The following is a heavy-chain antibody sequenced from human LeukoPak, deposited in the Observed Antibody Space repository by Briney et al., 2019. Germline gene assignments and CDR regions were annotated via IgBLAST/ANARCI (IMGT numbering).Heavy chain of an antibody. J-gene: IGHJ4*02. D-gene: IGHD6-19*01. CDR2: INHSGST. CDR3: TRITPKSSGWYRPFDY. V-gene: IGHV4-34*01. CDR1: GGPFSSYY. Sequence: KPSETLSLTCAVSGGPFSSYYWSWIRQPPGKGLEWIGEINHSGSTNYNPSLKSRVTISVDTSKNQFSLKLSSVTAADTAVYYCTRITPKSSGWYRPFDYWGQGTQVTVSS.